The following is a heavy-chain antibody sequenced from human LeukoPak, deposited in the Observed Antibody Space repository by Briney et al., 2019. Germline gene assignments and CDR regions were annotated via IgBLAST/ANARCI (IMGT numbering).Heavy chain of an antibody. D-gene: IGHD1-26*01. CDR1: GFTFSSYS. Sequence: GESLRLSCAASGFTFSSYSMNWVRQAPGKGLEWVSSISSSSSYIYYADSVKGRFTISRDNAKNSLYLQMNSLRAEDTAVYYCARDQRWELNALDFWGQGTLVTVSS. V-gene: IGHV3-21*01. CDR3: ARDQRWELNALDF. J-gene: IGHJ4*02. CDR2: ISSSSSYI.